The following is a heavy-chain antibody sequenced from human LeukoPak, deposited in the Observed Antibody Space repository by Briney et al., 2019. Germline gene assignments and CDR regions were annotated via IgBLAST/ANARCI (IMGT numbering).Heavy chain of an antibody. Sequence: GASVKVSCTASGYTFTGYYMHWVRQAPGQGLEWMGWINPNSGGTNYAQKFQGRVTMTRDTSISTAYMELSRLRSDDTAVYYCARDSSSSSGQVWFDPWGQGTLVTVSS. V-gene: IGHV1-2*02. CDR1: GYTFTGYY. CDR2: INPNSGGT. J-gene: IGHJ5*02. CDR3: ARDSSSSSGQVWFDP. D-gene: IGHD2-2*01.